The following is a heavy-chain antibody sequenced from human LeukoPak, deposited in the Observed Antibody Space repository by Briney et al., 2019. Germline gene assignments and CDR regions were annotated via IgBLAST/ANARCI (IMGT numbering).Heavy chain of an antibody. V-gene: IGHV1-2*02. CDR1: GGTFSSYA. CDR3: ARDFNGSGSSHDY. Sequence: ASVKVSCKASGGTFSSYAIIWVRQAPGQGLEWMGWINPNSGGTNYAQKFQGRVTMTRDTSISTAYMELSRLRSDDTAVYYCARDFNGSGSSHDYWGQGTLVTVSS. CDR2: INPNSGGT. J-gene: IGHJ4*02. D-gene: IGHD3-10*01.